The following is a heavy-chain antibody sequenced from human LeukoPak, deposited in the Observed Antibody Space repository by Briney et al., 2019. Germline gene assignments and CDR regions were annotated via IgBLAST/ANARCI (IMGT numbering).Heavy chain of an antibody. D-gene: IGHD1-1*01. CDR3: ARDRTPRDPNYCCDY. Sequence: PGGSLRLSCAAPGFSFSRYAMHWVGQAAGKELAWVAVISYEGSNKYYADSVKGRFTISRDNAKHTVSLEMRSLGAEVTVSYYCARDRTPRDPNYCCDYWGQGTLITVSS. CDR2: ISYEGSNK. CDR1: GFSFSRYA. V-gene: IGHV3-30-3*01. J-gene: IGHJ4*02.